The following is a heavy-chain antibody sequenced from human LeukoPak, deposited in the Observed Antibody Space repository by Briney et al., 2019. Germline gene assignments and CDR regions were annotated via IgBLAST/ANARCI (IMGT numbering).Heavy chain of an antibody. Sequence: PSETLSLTCTVSGGSISSYYWSWIRQPAGKGLEWIGRIYTSGSTNYNPSLKSRVTLSVDRSKNQFSLKLNSVTAADTAVYYCAKDKGSIYESSDSYVGYRYYGMDVWGQGTTVIVSS. CDR3: AKDKGSIYESSDSYVGYRYYGMDV. D-gene: IGHD5/OR15-5a*01. CDR1: GGSISSYY. CDR2: IYTSGST. J-gene: IGHJ6*02. V-gene: IGHV4-4*07.